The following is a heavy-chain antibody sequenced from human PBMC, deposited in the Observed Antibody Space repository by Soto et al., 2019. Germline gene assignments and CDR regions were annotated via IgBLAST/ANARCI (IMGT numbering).Heavy chain of an antibody. CDR1: GGSISSGGYY. V-gene: IGHV4-31*03. Sequence: QVQLQESGPGLVKPSQTLSLTCTVSGGSISSGGYYWSWIRQHPGKGLEWIGYIYYSGSTYYNPSLKCRVTISVDTSKNQFSLKLSSVTAADTAVYYCARSPQQPQYYYESSGYYYSLPRGEFDYWGQGTLVTGSS. CDR3: ARSPQQPQYYYESSGYYYSLPRGEFDY. D-gene: IGHD3-22*01. CDR2: IYYSGST. J-gene: IGHJ4*02.